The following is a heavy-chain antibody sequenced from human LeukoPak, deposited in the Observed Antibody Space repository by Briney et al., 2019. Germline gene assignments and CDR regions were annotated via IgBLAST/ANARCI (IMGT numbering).Heavy chain of an antibody. CDR1: GGSISSYS. J-gene: IGHJ4*02. CDR2: IYTSGST. V-gene: IGHV4-4*07. D-gene: IGHD2-15*01. Sequence: SETLSLTCTVSGGSISSYSWSWIRQPAGKGLEWIGRIYTSGSTKYNPSLTSRVTMSVDTSKHQFSLKLRSVTAADTAVYYCARAVHCSGGSCYFDYWGQGTLVTVSS. CDR3: ARAVHCSGGSCYFDY.